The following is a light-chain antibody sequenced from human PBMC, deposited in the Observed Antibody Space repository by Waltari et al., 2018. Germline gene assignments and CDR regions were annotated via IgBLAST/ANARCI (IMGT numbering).Light chain of an antibody. J-gene: IGLJ1*01. Sequence: QSALTQPASVSASPGQSITVSCSGSISDIGLFKVVSWLHQYPGKPPRLIIYEVNKMPPAISDRFSATKSGNVASLTISGLQADDEADYYCCSFTSSSTYVFGSGTTVTVL. V-gene: IGLV2-23*02. CDR2: EVN. CDR1: ISDIGLFKV. CDR3: CSFTSSSTYV.